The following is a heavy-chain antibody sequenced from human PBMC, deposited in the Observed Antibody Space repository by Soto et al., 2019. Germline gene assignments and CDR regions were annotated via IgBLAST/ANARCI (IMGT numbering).Heavy chain of an antibody. Sequence: ASVKVSCKASGYTFTSYGISWVRQAPGQGLEWMGWISAYNGNTNYAQKLQGRVTMTTDTSTSTAYMELRSLRSDDTAVYYCARGRYCTNGVCYGPDYYYYGMDVWGQGTTVTVS. V-gene: IGHV1-18*01. J-gene: IGHJ6*02. CDR3: ARGRYCTNGVCYGPDYYYYGMDV. CDR1: GYTFTSYG. CDR2: ISAYNGNT. D-gene: IGHD2-8*01.